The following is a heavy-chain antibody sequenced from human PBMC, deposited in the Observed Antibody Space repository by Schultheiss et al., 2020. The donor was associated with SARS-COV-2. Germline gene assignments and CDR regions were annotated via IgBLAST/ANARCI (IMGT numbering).Heavy chain of an antibody. CDR1: GLTFGNYP. CDR3: AKDQYDNSGHYYFFDY. J-gene: IGHJ4*02. Sequence: GGSLRLSCAVSGLTFGNYPMGWVRQAPGKGLEWVSGIIATGRSTYYADSVKGRFTISRDNSKSTLSLQMNSLRAEDTAVYYCAKDQYDNSGHYYFFDYWGQGTLVTVSS. D-gene: IGHD3-22*01. V-gene: IGHV3-23*01. CDR2: IIATGRST.